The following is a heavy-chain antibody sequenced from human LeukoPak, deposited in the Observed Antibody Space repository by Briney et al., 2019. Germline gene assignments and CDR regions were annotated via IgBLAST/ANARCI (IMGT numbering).Heavy chain of an antibody. D-gene: IGHD6-19*01. J-gene: IGHJ4*02. CDR2: ISTYNGNT. Sequence: ASVKGSCKASGYTFTSYGISWIRQAPGQGLEWLGWISTYNGNTNYPQKLQGRATMTTDASTSTAYMELRSLRSDDTAVYYCARHHAGYSSGWCYDYWGQGTLVTVSS. CDR1: GYTFTSYG. V-gene: IGHV1-18*04. CDR3: ARHHAGYSSGWCYDY.